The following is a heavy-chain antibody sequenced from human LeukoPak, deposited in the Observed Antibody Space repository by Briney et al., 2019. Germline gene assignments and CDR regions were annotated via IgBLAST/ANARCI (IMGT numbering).Heavy chain of an antibody. CDR1: GFTFSDYS. D-gene: IGHD2-2*01. V-gene: IGHV3-48*01. J-gene: IGHJ4*02. Sequence: GGSLKLSCAASGFTFSDYSMNWVRQAPGKGLEWISYVGISSGNTKYADSVKGRFTISGDKAKNSLYLQMNSLRVEDTAVYYCARDTKYAFDNWGQGTLVTVSS. CDR2: VGISSGNT. CDR3: ARDTKYAFDN.